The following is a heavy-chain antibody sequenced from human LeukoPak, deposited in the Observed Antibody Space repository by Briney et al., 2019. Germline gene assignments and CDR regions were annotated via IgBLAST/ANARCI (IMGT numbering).Heavy chain of an antibody. V-gene: IGHV3-74*01. CDR2: INSDGSST. Sequence: GGSLRLPCAASAFTFSSYWMHWVRQAPGKGLVWVSRINSDGSSTSYADSVKGRFTISRDNAKNTLYLQMNSLRAEDTAVYYCARGVEMATPKDYFDYWGQGTLVTVSS. CDR1: AFTFSSYW. J-gene: IGHJ4*02. CDR3: ARGVEMATPKDYFDY. D-gene: IGHD5-24*01.